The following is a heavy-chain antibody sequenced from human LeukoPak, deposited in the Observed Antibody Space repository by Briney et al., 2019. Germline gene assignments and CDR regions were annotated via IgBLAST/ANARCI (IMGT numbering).Heavy chain of an antibody. V-gene: IGHV1-3*01. Sequence: ASVKVSCKASGYTFTSYAMHWVRQAPGQGLEWMGWINAGNGNTKYSQKFQGRVTITRDTSASTAYMELSSLRSEDTAVYYCARGEIAVAAYDYWGQGTLVTVSS. CDR2: INAGNGNT. CDR3: ARGEIAVAAYDY. CDR1: GYTFTSYA. D-gene: IGHD6-19*01. J-gene: IGHJ4*02.